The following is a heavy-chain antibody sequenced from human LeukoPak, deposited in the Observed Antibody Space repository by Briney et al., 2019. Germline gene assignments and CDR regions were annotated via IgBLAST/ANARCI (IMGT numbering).Heavy chain of an antibody. CDR2: IYPGDSDT. D-gene: IGHD6-19*01. CDR1: GYSSTSYW. Sequence: GESPKISCKGSGYSSTSYWTIRVRQLPGKVLEWMGIIYPGDSDTRYSPSFQARVTISADKSISTAYLQWSSLKASDTAMYYCASPSSGWGSAFDIWGQGTMVTVSS. CDR3: ASPSSGWGSAFDI. J-gene: IGHJ3*02. V-gene: IGHV5-51*01.